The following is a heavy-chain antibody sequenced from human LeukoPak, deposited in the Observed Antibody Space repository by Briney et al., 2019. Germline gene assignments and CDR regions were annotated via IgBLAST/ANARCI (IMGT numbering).Heavy chain of an antibody. D-gene: IGHD5-24*01. J-gene: IGHJ5*02. V-gene: IGHV4-59*01. Sequence: SETLSLTCTVSSGSISSYYWSWIRQPPGKGLEWIGNIYNSGTTNYNPSLKSRVTISVDTSKNQFSLKVSSVSAADTAVYYCARRGVETAAITEDTWFDPWGQGALVTVSS. CDR2: IYNSGTT. CDR3: ARRGVETAAITEDTWFDP. CDR1: SGSISSYY.